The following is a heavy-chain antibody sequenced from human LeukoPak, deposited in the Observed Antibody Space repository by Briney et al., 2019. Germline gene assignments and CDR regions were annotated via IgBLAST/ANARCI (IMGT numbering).Heavy chain of an antibody. V-gene: IGHV3-23*01. J-gene: IGHJ4*02. CDR1: GFTFSSYA. D-gene: IGHD6-13*01. CDR3: AKDSRYSSSCRRFDY. CDR2: ISGSGGST. Sequence: PGGSLRLSCAASGFTFSSYAMSWVRQAPGKGLEWVSAISGSGGSTYYADSVKGRFTISRDNSKNTLYLQMNSLRAEDTAVYYCAKDSRYSSSCRRFDYWGQGTLVTVSS.